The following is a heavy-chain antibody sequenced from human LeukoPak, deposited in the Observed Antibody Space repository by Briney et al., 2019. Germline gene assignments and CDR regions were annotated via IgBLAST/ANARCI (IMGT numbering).Heavy chain of an antibody. CDR3: ARDTGSNFFDP. CDR2: ISTYNAKT. Sequence: ASVKVSCKASGYTFTTYGIIWVRQAPGQGLEWMGWISTYNAKTKYAQNLQGRVAMTTDTTTSTVYMELRSLTSDDTAVYYCARDTGSNFFDPWGQGTQVTVAS. CDR1: GYTFTTYG. J-gene: IGHJ5*02. D-gene: IGHD1-26*01. V-gene: IGHV1-18*01.